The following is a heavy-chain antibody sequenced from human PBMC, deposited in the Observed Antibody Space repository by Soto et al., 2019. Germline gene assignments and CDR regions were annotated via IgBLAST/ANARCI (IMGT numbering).Heavy chain of an antibody. D-gene: IGHD3-3*01. CDR1: GGCISSSSYY. V-gene: IGHV4-39*01. Sequence: SETRSLTCTVSGGCISSSSYYWGWIRQPPGEGLEWIGSIYYSGSTYYNPSLKSRVTISVDTSKNQFSLRLSSVTAADTAVYYCARHPQLRFLEWLMGFDYWGQGTLVTVSS. J-gene: IGHJ4*02. CDR2: IYYSGST. CDR3: ARHPQLRFLEWLMGFDY.